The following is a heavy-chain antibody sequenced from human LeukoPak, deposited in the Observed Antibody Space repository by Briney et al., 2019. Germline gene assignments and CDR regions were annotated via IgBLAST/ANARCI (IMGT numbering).Heavy chain of an antibody. Sequence: ASVKVSCKASGYTFTGYYMHWVRQAPGQGLEWVGWINTNSGGTYYAQNFQGRVTMTRATSITTAYMELSSLRSDDTAVYYCASGAYCGGDCYDAFDIWGQGTMVTVSS. V-gene: IGHV1-2*02. CDR2: INTNSGGT. CDR3: ASGAYCGGDCYDAFDI. J-gene: IGHJ3*02. D-gene: IGHD2-21*02. CDR1: GYTFTGYY.